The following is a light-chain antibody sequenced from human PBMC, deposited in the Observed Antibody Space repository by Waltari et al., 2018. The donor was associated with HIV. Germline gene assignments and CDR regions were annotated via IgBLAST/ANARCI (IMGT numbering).Light chain of an antibody. CDR3: HQSYKTPPT. Sequence: DIQMTQSPSSLSASVGDRVTISCRSSESLSRSLHWYQQKPGKAPKLLIFATSNLQRGVPSRFSGSGSGTDFTLTISSLQPEDFATYYCHQSYKTPPTFGQGTMVEIK. J-gene: IGKJ1*01. CDR1: ESLSRS. V-gene: IGKV1-39*01. CDR2: ATS.